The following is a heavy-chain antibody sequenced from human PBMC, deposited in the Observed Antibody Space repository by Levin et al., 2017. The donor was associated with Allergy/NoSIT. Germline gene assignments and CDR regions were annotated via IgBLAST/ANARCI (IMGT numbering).Heavy chain of an antibody. V-gene: IGHV3-15*01. J-gene: IGHJ3*02. CDR2: IKSKTDGGTT. D-gene: IGHD2-2*01. CDR1: GFTFSNAW. Sequence: GSLRLSCAASGFTFSNAWMSWVRQAPGKGLEWVGRIKSKTDGGTTDYAAPVKGRFTISRDDSKNTLYLQMNSLKTEDTAVYYCTTEVVVVPAAMPGYAFDIWGQGTMVTVSS. CDR3: TTEVVVVPAAMPGYAFDI.